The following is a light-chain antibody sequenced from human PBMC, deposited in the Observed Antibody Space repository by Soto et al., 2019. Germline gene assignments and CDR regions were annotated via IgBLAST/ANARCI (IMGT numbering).Light chain of an antibody. CDR3: QQYNNWPPWT. CDR2: GAS. V-gene: IGKV3-15*01. CDR1: QSVSSD. Sequence: TVLTQSPVTLSVSPVESATLSCRAGQSVSSDLAWYQQKPGQAPRLLIYGASTRATGIPARFSGSGSETEVTLTISSLQSEDSAVYYCQQYNNWPPWTFGQGTKVEIK. J-gene: IGKJ1*01.